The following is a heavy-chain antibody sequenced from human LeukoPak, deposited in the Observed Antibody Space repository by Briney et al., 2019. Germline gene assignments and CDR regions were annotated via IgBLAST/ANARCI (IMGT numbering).Heavy chain of an antibody. CDR2: IIAIFGTA. Sequence: SVKVSCKASGGTFSSFAISWVPRAPGQRLEGMGGIIAIFGTANYTKKFQGRVTITTDESTSTAYMALSSLRSEDTAVYYCARSTSAITNYDILTGYFDYWGQGTLVTVSS. D-gene: IGHD3-9*01. CDR3: ARSTSAITNYDILTGYFDY. J-gene: IGHJ4*02. CDR1: GGTFSSFA. V-gene: IGHV1-69*05.